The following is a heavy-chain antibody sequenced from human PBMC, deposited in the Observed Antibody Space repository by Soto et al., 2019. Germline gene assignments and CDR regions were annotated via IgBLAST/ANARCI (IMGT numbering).Heavy chain of an antibody. V-gene: IGHV1-69*02. CDR2: IIPIVGKT. D-gene: IGHD4-17*01. Sequence: QVQLVQSGAEVKKPGSSVKVSCKASGGTFSSYPISWVRQAPGQGLEWMGRIIPIVGKTNYAQKFQGRVTITADKSTNTAYMELSSLRFEDTAVYYCARTTVTTAVIDYWDQGTLVTVSS. CDR1: GGTFSSYP. J-gene: IGHJ4*02. CDR3: ARTTVTTAVIDY.